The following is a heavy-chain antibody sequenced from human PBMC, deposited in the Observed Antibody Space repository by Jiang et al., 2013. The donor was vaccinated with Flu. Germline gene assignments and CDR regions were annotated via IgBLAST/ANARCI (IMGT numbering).Heavy chain of an antibody. V-gene: IGHV1-69*04. Sequence: GAEVKKPGSSVKVSCKASGGTFSSYAISWVRQAPGQGLEWMGRIIPILGIANYAQKFQGRVTITADKSTSTAYMELSSLRSEDTAVYYCARGGYGGKRKTFFDYWGQGTLVTVSS. CDR3: ARGGYGGKRKTFFDY. CDR2: IIPILGIA. J-gene: IGHJ4*02. D-gene: IGHD4-23*01. CDR1: GGTFSSYA.